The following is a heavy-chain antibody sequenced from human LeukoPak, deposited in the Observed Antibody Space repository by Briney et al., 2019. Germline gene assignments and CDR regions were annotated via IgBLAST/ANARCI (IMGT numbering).Heavy chain of an antibody. D-gene: IGHD5-18*01. CDR3: ARGKYSYVKRKNYYFDY. V-gene: IGHV1-8*01. J-gene: IGHJ4*02. CDR2: MSPNSGDT. Sequence: ASVKVSCKASGYTFTSYDFNWVRQATGQRPEWMGWMSPNSGDTGYAQKFQDRVTMTRNTSISTAYMELSSLRSEDTAVYYCARGKYSYVKRKNYYFDYWGQGTLVTVSS. CDR1: GYTFTSYD.